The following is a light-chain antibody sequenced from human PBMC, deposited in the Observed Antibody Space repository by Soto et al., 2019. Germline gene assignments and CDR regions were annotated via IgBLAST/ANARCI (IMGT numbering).Light chain of an antibody. CDR3: QQSFNIPRT. V-gene: IGKV1-39*01. J-gene: IGKJ2*02. Sequence: DIQMTQSPSSLSASVGDRVTITCRASQSISTYLNWYQQKVGKAPKLLIYASSSLQMEVPSRFSGSGSGTDFALTISSLKTEDFATYYCQQSFNIPRTFRHGIKLEIK. CDR1: QSISTY. CDR2: ASS.